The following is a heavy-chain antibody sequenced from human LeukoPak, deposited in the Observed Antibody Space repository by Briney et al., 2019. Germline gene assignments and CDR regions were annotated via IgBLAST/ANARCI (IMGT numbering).Heavy chain of an antibody. D-gene: IGHD1-1*01. CDR2: INHSGST. CDR3: ARAVTLQLFDY. CDR1: GGSFSGYY. Sequence: PSETLSLTCAVYGGSFSGYYWNWIRQLPGKGLEWIGEINHSGSTNYNPSLKSRVTISVDTSKNQFSLKLSSVTAADTAVYYCARAVTLQLFDYWGQGTLVTVFS. J-gene: IGHJ4*02. V-gene: IGHV4-34*01.